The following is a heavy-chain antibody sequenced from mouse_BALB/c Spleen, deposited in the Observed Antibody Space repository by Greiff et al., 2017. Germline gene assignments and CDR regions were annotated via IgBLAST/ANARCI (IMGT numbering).Heavy chain of an antibody. Sequence: DVMLVESGGGLVKPGGSLKLSCAASGFTFSSYTMSWVRQTPEKRLEWVATISSGGSYTYYPDSVKGRFTISRDNAKNTLYLQMSSLKSEDTAMYYCTREGHRYDAMDYWGQGTSVTVSS. V-gene: IGHV5-6-4*01. J-gene: IGHJ4*01. D-gene: IGHD2-14*01. CDR1: GFTFSSYT. CDR2: ISSGGSYT. CDR3: TREGHRYDAMDY.